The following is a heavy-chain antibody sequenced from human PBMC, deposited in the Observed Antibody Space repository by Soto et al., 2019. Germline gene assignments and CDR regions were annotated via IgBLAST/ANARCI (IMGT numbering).Heavy chain of an antibody. CDR1: GGTFSSYA. V-gene: IGHV1-69*13. D-gene: IGHD3-22*01. Sequence: SVKVSCKASGGTFSSYAISWVRQAPGQGLEWMGGIIPIFGTANYAQKFQGRVTITADESTSTAYMELSSLRSEDTAVYYCARDDSSGYYYLSRFDPWGQGTLVTVPS. CDR3: ARDDSSGYYYLSRFDP. CDR2: IIPIFGTA. J-gene: IGHJ5*02.